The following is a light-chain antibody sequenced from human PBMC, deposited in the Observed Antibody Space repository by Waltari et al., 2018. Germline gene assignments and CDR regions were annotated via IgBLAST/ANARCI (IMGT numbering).Light chain of an antibody. V-gene: IGKV3-11*01. Sequence: EIVLTQSPATLSLSPGERATLSCRASQSVSSHLAWYQQKPGQPPRLLIYDASNRATGIPARFSGSGSGTDFTLIISSLEPEDFAVYYCQQRSSWPPYTFGQGTKLEIK. CDR3: QQRSSWPPYT. CDR2: DAS. CDR1: QSVSSH. J-gene: IGKJ2*01.